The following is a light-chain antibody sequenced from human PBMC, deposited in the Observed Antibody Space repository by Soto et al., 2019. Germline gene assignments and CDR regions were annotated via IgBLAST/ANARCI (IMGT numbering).Light chain of an antibody. CDR3: ASYTNSHNFFV. CDR2: YFR. Sequence: QSALTQPGSVSGSPGQSITISCSGTSRDVVGNNLVSWYQHRPGKAPKLLIYYFRKRPSGLSYRFSGSKSGTTASLTISRLLPEDEADYYCASYTNSHNFFVFGAGTKFTVL. J-gene: IGLJ1*01. CDR1: SRDVVGNNL. V-gene: IGLV2-14*03.